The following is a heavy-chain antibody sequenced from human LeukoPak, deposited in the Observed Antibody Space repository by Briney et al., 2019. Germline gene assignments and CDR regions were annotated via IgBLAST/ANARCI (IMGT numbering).Heavy chain of an antibody. Sequence: SETLSLTCTVSGGSICSYYLSWIRQPPGKGLEWIGYIYYSGSTNYNPSLKSRVTISVDTSKNQFSLKLSSVTAADTAVYYCARVSGDYWGQGTLVTVSS. CDR1: GGSICSYY. CDR3: ARVSGDY. CDR2: IYYSGST. J-gene: IGHJ4*02. V-gene: IGHV4-59*01. D-gene: IGHD5/OR15-5a*01.